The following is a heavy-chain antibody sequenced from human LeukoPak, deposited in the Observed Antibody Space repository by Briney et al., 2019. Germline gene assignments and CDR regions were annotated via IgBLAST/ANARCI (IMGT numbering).Heavy chain of an antibody. CDR3: ARGGAYPPYYYYYGMDV. Sequence: GSSVKVSCKASGGTFSSYAISWVRQAPGQGLEWMGRIIPILGIANYAQKFQGRVTITADKSTSTAYMELSSLRSEDTAVYYCARGGAYPPYYYYYGMDVWGQGTTVTVSS. V-gene: IGHV1-69*04. CDR1: GGTFSSYA. CDR2: IIPILGIA. J-gene: IGHJ6*02.